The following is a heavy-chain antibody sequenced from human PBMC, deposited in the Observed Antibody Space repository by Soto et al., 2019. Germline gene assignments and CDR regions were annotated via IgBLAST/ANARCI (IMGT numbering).Heavy chain of an antibody. CDR1: GGSFSGYY. D-gene: IGHD1-1*01. V-gene: IGHV4-34*01. CDR2: INHSGTI. J-gene: IGHJ6*02. CDR3: ARADRTLETSYSLDV. Sequence: PSETLSLTCAVYGGSFSGYYWTWIRQPPGKGLEWIGEINHSGTINFNPSLKSRLTISLDTSKKHFSLKLSSVTDADTAAYYCARADRTLETSYSLDVWGQGTTVTFSS.